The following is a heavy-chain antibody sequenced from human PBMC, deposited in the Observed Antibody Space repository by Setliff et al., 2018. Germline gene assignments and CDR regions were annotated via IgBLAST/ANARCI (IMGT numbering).Heavy chain of an antibody. CDR3: ARGLPYYDILTGYYYARGDWFDP. V-gene: IGHV4-34*01. Sequence: SETLSLTCAVYGGSFSGYYWSWIRQPPGKGLEWIGEINHSGSTNYNPSLKSRVTISVDTSKNQFSLKLSSVTAADTAVYYCARGLPYYDILTGYYYARGDWFDPWGQGTLVTVSS. CDR1: GGSFSGYY. J-gene: IGHJ5*02. CDR2: INHSGST. D-gene: IGHD3-9*01.